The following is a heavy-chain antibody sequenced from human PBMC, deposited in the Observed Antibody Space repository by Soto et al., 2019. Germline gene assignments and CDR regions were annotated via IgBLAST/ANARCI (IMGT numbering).Heavy chain of an antibody. D-gene: IGHD6-19*01. Sequence: PSDTLSLTCTVSGGSVSSGSYYWSWIRQPPGKGLEWIGYIYYSGSTNYNPSLKSRVTISVDTSKNQFSLKLSSVTAADTDVYYCARGFGYSSGWLGYWGQGTLVTVSS. CDR3: ARGFGYSSGWLGY. V-gene: IGHV4-61*01. CDR1: GGSVSSGSYY. J-gene: IGHJ4*02. CDR2: IYYSGST.